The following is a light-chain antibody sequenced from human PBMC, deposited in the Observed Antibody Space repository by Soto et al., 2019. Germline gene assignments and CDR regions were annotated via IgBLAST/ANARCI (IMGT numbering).Light chain of an antibody. CDR2: DVF. CDR3: QQYFCSELT. J-gene: IGKJ4*01. Sequence: VVLTQSPGTLSLSPGQRATLSCRASQVLSSNYLAWYQQRPGQAPRLLIYDVFSRATGIPDRFSGSGSGSDFTLTISRLEPEDSGIYYCQQYFCSELTFGGGTKVELK. V-gene: IGKV3-20*01. CDR1: QVLSSNY.